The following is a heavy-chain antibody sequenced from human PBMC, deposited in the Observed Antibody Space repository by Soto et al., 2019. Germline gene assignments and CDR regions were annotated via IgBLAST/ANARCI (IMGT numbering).Heavy chain of an antibody. Sequence: GGSLRLSCAASGFTFSSYAMSWVRQAPGKGLGWVSAISGSGGSTYYADSVKGRFTISRDNSKNTLYLQMNSLRAEDTAVYYCAKDFSGYDWVDYYYYGMDVWGQGTTVTVSS. CDR3: AKDFSGYDWVDYYYYGMDV. J-gene: IGHJ6*02. CDR2: ISGSGGST. V-gene: IGHV3-23*01. D-gene: IGHD5-12*01. CDR1: GFTFSSYA.